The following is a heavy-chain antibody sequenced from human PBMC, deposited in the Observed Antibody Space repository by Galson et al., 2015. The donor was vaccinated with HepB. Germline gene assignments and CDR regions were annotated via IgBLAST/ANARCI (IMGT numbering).Heavy chain of an antibody. CDR2: ISSDTSNT. J-gene: IGHJ4*02. V-gene: IGHV3-11*05. CDR1: GFSFSDYY. D-gene: IGHD6-19*01. Sequence: SLRLSCAASGFSFSDYYMSWLRQAPGKGLEWVAYISSDTSNTNYADSVKGRFTISRDNAKNSLYLQMNSLRAEDTAVYYCARDPGYSSGWFFDYWGQGTLVTVSS. CDR3: ARDPGYSSGWFFDY.